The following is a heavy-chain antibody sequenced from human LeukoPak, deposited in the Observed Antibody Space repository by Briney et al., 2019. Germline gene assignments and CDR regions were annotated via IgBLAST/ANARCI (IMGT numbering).Heavy chain of an antibody. CDR1: GGSFSGYY. CDR3: ARDALYCSSSSCYRYWYFDL. D-gene: IGHD2-2*01. V-gene: IGHV4-34*01. Sequence: SETLSLTCAVYGGSFSGYYWSWIRQPPGKGLEWIGEINHSGSTNYNPSLKSRVTISVDTSKNQFSLKLSSVTAADTAVYYCARDALYCSSSSCYRYWYFDLWGRGTLVTVSS. CDR2: INHSGST. J-gene: IGHJ2*01.